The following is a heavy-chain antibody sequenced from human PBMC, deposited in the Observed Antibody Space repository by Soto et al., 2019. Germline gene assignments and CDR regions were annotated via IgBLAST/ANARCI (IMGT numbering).Heavy chain of an antibody. Sequence: GGSLRLSCAASGFTFSSYGMHWVRQAPGKGLEWVAVISYDGSNKYYADSVKGRFTISRDNSKNTLYLQMNSLRAEDTAVYYCPKQDGAYDINCHYYGMDVWGQGTTVTVSS. V-gene: IGHV3-30*18. CDR1: GFTFSSYG. CDR2: ISYDGSNK. J-gene: IGHJ6*02. D-gene: IGHD3-9*01. CDR3: PKQDGAYDINCHYYGMDV.